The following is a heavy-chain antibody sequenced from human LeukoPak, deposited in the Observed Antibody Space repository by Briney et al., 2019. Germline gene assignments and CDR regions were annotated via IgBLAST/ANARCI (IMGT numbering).Heavy chain of an antibody. CDR1: GGSITSGSYY. CDR3: ARGRLGDSFDY. J-gene: IGHJ4*02. V-gene: IGHV4-61*02. D-gene: IGHD3-16*01. CDR2: IYSSGST. Sequence: SETLSLTCIISGGSITSGSYYWNWIRQPAGKGLEWIGRIYSSGSTNYNPSLKSRVTISVDTSKNQFSLNLNSVTAADTAVYYCARGRLGDSFDYWGQGILVTVSS.